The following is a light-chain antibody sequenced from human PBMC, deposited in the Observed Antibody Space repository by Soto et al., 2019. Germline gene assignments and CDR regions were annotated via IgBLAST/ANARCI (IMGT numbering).Light chain of an antibody. CDR1: QSISDT. CDR3: QQRSNWPIT. J-gene: IGKJ5*01. V-gene: IGKV3-11*01. Sequence: PGGRATLSCRASQSISDTLAWYQQKPGQAPRLLIYDASNRATGIPARFSGSGSGTDFTLTISSLEPEDFAVYYCQQRSNWPITFGQGTRLEIK. CDR2: DAS.